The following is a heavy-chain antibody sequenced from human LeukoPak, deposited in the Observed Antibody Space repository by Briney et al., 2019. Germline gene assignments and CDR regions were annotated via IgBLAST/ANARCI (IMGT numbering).Heavy chain of an antibody. D-gene: IGHD3-3*01. Sequence: SETLSLTCTVSGGSISSYYWSWIRQPAGKGLEWIGRIYTSGSTNYNPSLKSRLTISVDASKNQFSLKLTSVTAADTAVYYCASRYYDFWSGQVDYWGQGTLVTVSS. J-gene: IGHJ4*02. CDR3: ASRYYDFWSGQVDY. CDR2: IYTSGST. CDR1: GGSISSYY. V-gene: IGHV4-4*07.